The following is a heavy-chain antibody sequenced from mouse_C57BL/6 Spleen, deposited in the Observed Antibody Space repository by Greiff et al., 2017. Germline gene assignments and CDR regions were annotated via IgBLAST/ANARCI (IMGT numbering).Heavy chain of an antibody. Sequence: QVQLQQSGAELVKPGASVKLSCKASGYTFTSYWMHWVKQRPGQGLEWIGMIHPNSGSTNYNEKFKSKATLTVDKSSSTAYMQLSSLTSEDSAVYYCARPPITTVVATGYFDVWGTGTTVTVSS. D-gene: IGHD1-1*01. J-gene: IGHJ1*03. CDR1: GYTFTSYW. CDR2: IHPNSGST. CDR3: ARPPITTVVATGYFDV. V-gene: IGHV1-64*01.